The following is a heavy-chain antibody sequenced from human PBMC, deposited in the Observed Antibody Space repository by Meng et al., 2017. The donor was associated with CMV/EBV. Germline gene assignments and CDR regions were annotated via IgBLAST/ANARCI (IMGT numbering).Heavy chain of an antibody. CDR3: AKLPNRRDTGF. CDR2: IYSGGHT. Sequence: CHVPGDSIPSGPTCGRWIRQAPGKGLEWIGSIYSGGHTFYNPSLRSRVTLSVDTSKNHFSVKVTSVTAADTGVYFCAKLPNRRDTGFWGRGALVTVSS. V-gene: IGHV4-39*02. D-gene: IGHD3-10*01. CDR1: GDSIPSGPTC. J-gene: IGHJ4*02.